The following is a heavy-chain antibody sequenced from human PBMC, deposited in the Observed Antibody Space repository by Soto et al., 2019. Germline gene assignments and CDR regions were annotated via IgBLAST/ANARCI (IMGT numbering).Heavy chain of an antibody. Sequence: KSSETLSLTCTVSGGSISSYYWSWIRQPPGKGLEWIGYIYYSGSTNYNPSLKSRVTISVDTSKNQFSLKLSSVTAADTEVYYCARNMGQPVFYGMDVWGQGTTVTVSS. CDR3: ARNMGQPVFYGMDV. V-gene: IGHV4-59*01. CDR2: IYYSGST. CDR1: GGSISSYY. J-gene: IGHJ6*02. D-gene: IGHD6-6*01.